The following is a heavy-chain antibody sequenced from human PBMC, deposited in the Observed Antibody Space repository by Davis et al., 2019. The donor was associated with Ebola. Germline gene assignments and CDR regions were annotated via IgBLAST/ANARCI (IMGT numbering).Heavy chain of an antibody. CDR1: GFTFSSYA. J-gene: IGHJ6*02. Sequence: PGGSLRLSCAASGFTFSSYAMHWVRQAPGKGLEWVAVISYDGSNKYYADSVKGRFTISRDNSKNTLYLQMNSLRAEDTAVYYCARGSTMTNYYYGMDVWGQGTTVTVSS. CDR3: ARGSTMTNYYYGMDV. V-gene: IGHV3-30-3*01. CDR2: ISYDGSNK. D-gene: IGHD3-22*01.